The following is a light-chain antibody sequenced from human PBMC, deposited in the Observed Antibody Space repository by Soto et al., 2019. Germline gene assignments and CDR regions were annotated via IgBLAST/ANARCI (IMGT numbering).Light chain of an antibody. CDR3: HQYGSSQGT. CDR1: HSISSN. Sequence: EIVMTQSPATLSVSPVERAKLSFIASHSISSNLAWYQQKPGQAPRLLMFRTSSRATGFPARFSGSGSGTEFNLTISRLEPEDFAVYYCHQYGSSQGTVGQGTKV. J-gene: IGKJ1*01. V-gene: IGKV3-15*01. CDR2: RTS.